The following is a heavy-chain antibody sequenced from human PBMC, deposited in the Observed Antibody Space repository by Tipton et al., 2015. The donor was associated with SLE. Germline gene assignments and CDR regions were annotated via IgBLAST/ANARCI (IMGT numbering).Heavy chain of an antibody. Sequence: TLSLTCTVSGVSIRTPTYYWGWIRQPPGKGLEWIGTISHSGNTYSHTSLESRVTISVDTSKNQFSLKLNSLTAADTAVYYCARSRIGLGYNYDMDVWGKGTTVTVSS. CDR1: GVSIRTPTYY. V-gene: IGHV4-39*07. J-gene: IGHJ6*03. CDR2: ISHSGNT. CDR3: ARSRIGLGYNYDMDV. D-gene: IGHD1-1*01.